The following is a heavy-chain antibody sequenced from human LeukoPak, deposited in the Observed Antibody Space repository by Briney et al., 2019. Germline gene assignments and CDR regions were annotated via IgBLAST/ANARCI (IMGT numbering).Heavy chain of an antibody. D-gene: IGHD3-10*02. V-gene: IGHV3-21*01. CDR3: AELGITMIGGV. CDR2: ISSSSSYI. J-gene: IGHJ6*04. CDR1: GFTFSTYT. Sequence: GGSLRLSCAASGFTFSTYTINWVRQAPGKGLEWVSSISSSSSYIYYADSVKGRFTISRDNAKNSLYLQMNSLRAEDTAVYYCAELGITMIGGVWGKGTTVTISS.